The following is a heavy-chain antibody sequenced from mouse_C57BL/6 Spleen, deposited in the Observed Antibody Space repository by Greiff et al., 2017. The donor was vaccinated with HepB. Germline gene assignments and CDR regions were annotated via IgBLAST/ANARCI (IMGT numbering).Heavy chain of an antibody. V-gene: IGHV3-6*01. CDR1: GYSITSGYY. CDR3: ARDDGSSPLDY. CDR2: ISYDGSN. J-gene: IGHJ2*01. D-gene: IGHD1-1*01. Sequence: EVQRVESGPGLVKPSQSLSLTCSVTGYSITSGYYWNWIRQFPGNKLEWMGYISYDGSNNYNPSLKNRISITRDTSKNQFFLKLNSVTTEDTATYYCARDDGSSPLDYWGQGTTLTVSS.